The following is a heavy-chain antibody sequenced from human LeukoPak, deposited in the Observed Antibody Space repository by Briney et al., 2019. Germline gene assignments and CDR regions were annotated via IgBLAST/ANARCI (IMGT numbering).Heavy chain of an antibody. CDR2: IYHSGST. J-gene: IGHJ4*02. CDR1: GYSISSGYY. D-gene: IGHD3-10*01. CDR3: ARSSSGQGVRSYYFDY. Sequence: PSETLPLTCTVSGYSISSGYYWGWIRQPPGKGLEWIGNIYHSGSTYYNPSLKSRVTISVDTSKNQFSLKLSSVTAADTAVYYCARSSSGQGVRSYYFDYWGQGTLVTVSS. V-gene: IGHV4-38-2*02.